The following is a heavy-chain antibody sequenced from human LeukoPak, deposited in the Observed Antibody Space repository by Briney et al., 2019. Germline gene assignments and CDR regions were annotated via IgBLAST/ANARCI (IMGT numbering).Heavy chain of an antibody. V-gene: IGHV3-30*18. CDR2: ISYDGSNK. J-gene: IGHJ4*02. CDR1: GFTFSSYG. Sequence: SGGSLRLSCAASGFTFSSYGMHWVRQAPGKGLEWVAVISYDGSNKYYADSVKGRFTISRDNSKNTLYLQMNSLRAEDTAVYYCAKEGDYGDYVLPPHFDYWGQGTLVTASS. CDR3: AKEGDYGDYVLPPHFDY. D-gene: IGHD4-17*01.